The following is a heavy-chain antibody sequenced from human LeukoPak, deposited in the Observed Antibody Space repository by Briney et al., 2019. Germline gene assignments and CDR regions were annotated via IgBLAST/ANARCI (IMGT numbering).Heavy chain of an antibody. V-gene: IGHV4-38-2*01. CDR1: GYSISSGYY. Sequence: SETLSLTCAVSGYSISSGYYWGWIRQPPGKGLEWIGSIYHSGSTYYNPSLKSRVTISVDTSKNQFSLKLSSVTAADTAVYYCARHTAVAALGFNPWGQGTLVTVSS. CDR3: ARHTAVAALGFNP. J-gene: IGHJ5*02. CDR2: IYHSGST. D-gene: IGHD6-19*01.